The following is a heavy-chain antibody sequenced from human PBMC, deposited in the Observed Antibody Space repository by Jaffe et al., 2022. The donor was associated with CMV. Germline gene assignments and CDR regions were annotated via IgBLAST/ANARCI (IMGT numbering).Heavy chain of an antibody. CDR2: INHSGST. J-gene: IGHJ6*02. D-gene: IGHD3-16*01. V-gene: IGHV4-34*01. CDR3: ARGRVGLGDYYYYGMDV. Sequence: QVQLQQWGAGLLKPSETLSLTCAVYGGSFSGYYWSWIRQPPGKGLEWIGEINHSGSTNYNPSLKSRVTISVDTSKNQFSLKLSSVTAADTAVYYCARGRVGLGDYYYYGMDVWGQGTTVTVSS. CDR1: GGSFSGYY.